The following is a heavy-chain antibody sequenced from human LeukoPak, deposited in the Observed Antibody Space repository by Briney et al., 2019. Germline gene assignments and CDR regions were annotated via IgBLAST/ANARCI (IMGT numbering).Heavy chain of an antibody. V-gene: IGHV4-39*07. CDR2: IYYSGST. CDR1: GGSISSSSYY. CDR3: ARVGYGDYFPFDY. D-gene: IGHD4-17*01. Sequence: SETLSLTCTVSGGSISSSSYYWGWIRQPPGKGLEWIGSIYYSGSTYYNPSLKSRVTISVDTSKNQFSLKLSSVTAADTAVYYCARVGYGDYFPFDYWGQGTLVTVSS. J-gene: IGHJ4*02.